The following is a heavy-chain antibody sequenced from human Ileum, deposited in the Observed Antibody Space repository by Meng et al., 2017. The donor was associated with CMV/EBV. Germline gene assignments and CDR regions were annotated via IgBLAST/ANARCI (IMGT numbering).Heavy chain of an antibody. D-gene: IGHD1-14*01. CDR2: INHSGTT. V-gene: IGHV4-34*01. J-gene: IGHJ4*02. CDR3: ATDPGGY. Sequence: GQQQRWVEGVLKPSETLSLPCDVYGGSFSDYYWSWIRQPPGRGLEWVGEINHSGTTNYNPSLKSRVTISVDTSKNQFSLKLTSVTAADTAVYFCATDPGGYWGQGTLVTVSS. CDR1: GGSFSDYY.